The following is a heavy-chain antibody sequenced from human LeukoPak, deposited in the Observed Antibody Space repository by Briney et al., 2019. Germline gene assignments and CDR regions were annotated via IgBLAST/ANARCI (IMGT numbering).Heavy chain of an antibody. CDR1: GDSISSYY. J-gene: IGHJ4*02. V-gene: IGHV4-59*08. CDR3: ARRKAKTPNYFDY. Sequence: SQTLSLTCTVSGDSISSYYWTWIRQPPGKGLEWIGYIYYSGNTNYNPSLKSRVTISLDTSKNQFSLKLTSVTAAATAMYYCARRKAKTPNYFDYWGQGALVTVSS. CDR2: IYYSGNT.